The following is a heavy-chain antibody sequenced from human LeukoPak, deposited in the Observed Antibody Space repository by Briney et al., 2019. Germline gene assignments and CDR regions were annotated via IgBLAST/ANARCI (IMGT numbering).Heavy chain of an antibody. Sequence: SETLSLTCTVSGGSISSSSYYLGWIRQSPGKGLEWIGEINHSGSTNYNPSLKSRVTISVDTSKNQFSLKLSSVTAADTAVYYCARGDEQLVLVDYWGQGTLVTVSS. CDR3: ARGDEQLVLVDY. CDR1: GGSISSSSYY. V-gene: IGHV4-39*07. CDR2: INHSGST. D-gene: IGHD6-6*01. J-gene: IGHJ4*02.